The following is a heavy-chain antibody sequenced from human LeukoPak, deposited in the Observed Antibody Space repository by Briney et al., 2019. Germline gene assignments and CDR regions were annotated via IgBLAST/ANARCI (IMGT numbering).Heavy chain of an antibody. CDR2: IYHSGST. CDR1: GGSISSSNW. CDR3: ARVYYDILTGYYGMDV. D-gene: IGHD3-9*01. Sequence: SETLSLTCAVSGGSISSSNWWSWVRQPPGKGLEWIGEIYHSGSTNYNPSLKSPVTISVDKSKNQFSLKLSSVTAADTAVYYCARVYYDILTGYYGMDVWGKGTTVTVSS. J-gene: IGHJ6*04. V-gene: IGHV4-4*02.